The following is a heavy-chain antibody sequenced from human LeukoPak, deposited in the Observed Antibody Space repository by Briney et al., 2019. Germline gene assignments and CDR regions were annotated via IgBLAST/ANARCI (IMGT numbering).Heavy chain of an antibody. J-gene: IGHJ4*02. D-gene: IGHD3-22*01. CDR2: IRYDGSNK. CDR3: AKDRFYDNSGYHNFDY. Sequence: PGGSLRLSCAASRFTFSTYGMHWVRQAPGKGLEWVAFIRYDGSNKYYADSVKGRFTISRDNAKNSLYLQMNSLRAEDTAVYYCAKDRFYDNSGYHNFDYWGQRTLVTVSS. V-gene: IGHV3-30*02. CDR1: RFTFSTYG.